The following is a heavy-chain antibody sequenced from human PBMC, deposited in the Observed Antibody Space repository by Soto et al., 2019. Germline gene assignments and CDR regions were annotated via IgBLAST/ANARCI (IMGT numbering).Heavy chain of an antibody. D-gene: IGHD4-17*01. V-gene: IGHV1-69*13. CDR2: VIPVFNTS. CDR1: GDAFGRYS. Sequence: ASVKVSCKASGDAFGRYSVSWVRQAPGQGLEWIGGVIPVFNTSNYSLKFQGRVAIFADLSTSTVFMELRSLRSEDTALYYCARGDEMTAVTIFEYWGQGTLVTVSS. CDR3: ARGDEMTAVTIFEY. J-gene: IGHJ4*02.